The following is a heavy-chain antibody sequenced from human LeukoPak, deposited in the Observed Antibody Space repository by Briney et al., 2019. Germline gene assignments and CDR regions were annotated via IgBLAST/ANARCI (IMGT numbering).Heavy chain of an antibody. Sequence: GGSLRLSCAASGFTFSGFAMTWVRQAPGKGLEWVATISDSGGSTYYADAVKGRFTISRDNSKDTLYAQMSRLRAEDAGVYYCAKSHTVEQRGYFDYWGQGTLVTVSS. CDR1: GFTFSGFA. V-gene: IGHV3-23*01. D-gene: IGHD2-15*01. CDR2: ISDSGGST. J-gene: IGHJ4*02. CDR3: AKSHTVEQRGYFDY.